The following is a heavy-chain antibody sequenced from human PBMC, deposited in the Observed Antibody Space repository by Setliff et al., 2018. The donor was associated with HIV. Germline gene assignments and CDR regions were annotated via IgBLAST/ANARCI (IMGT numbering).Heavy chain of an antibody. CDR2: IYYSGST. Sequence: SSETLSLTCTVSGGSISSSNYYWGWIRQPPGKGLEWIGSIYYSGSTYKPSLKSRVTISVDTSKNQFSLKLRSVTAADTAIYYCARDIDVGAANWFDPWGQGTLVTVSS. CDR1: GGSISSSNYY. D-gene: IGHD1-26*01. V-gene: IGHV4-39*07. J-gene: IGHJ5*02. CDR3: ARDIDVGAANWFDP.